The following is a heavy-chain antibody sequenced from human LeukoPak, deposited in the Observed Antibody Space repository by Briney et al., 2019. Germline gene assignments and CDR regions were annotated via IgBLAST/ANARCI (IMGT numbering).Heavy chain of an antibody. D-gene: IGHD3-3*01. V-gene: IGHV4-34*01. J-gene: IGHJ4*02. CDR2: INHSGST. CDR1: GGSFSGYY. CDR3: ARGEDFWSGYYFDY. Sequence: PSETLSLTCAVYGGSFSGYYWSWIRQPPGKGLEWIGEINHSGSTNYNPSLKSRVTISVDMSKNQFSLKLSSVTAADTAVYYCARGEDFWSGYYFDYWGQGTLVTVSS.